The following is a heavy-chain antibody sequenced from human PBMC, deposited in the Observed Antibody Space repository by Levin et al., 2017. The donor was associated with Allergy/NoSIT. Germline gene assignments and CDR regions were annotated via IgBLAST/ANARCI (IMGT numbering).Heavy chain of an antibody. CDR3: AKDNSIVGATGNDY. CDR2: ISGSGGST. CDR1: GFTFSSYA. V-gene: IGHV3-23*01. Sequence: SCAASGFTFSSYAMSWVRQAPGKGLEWVSAISGSGGSTYYADSVKGRFTISRDNSKNTLYLQMNSLRAEDTAVYYCAKDNSIVGATGNDYWGQGTLVTVSS. J-gene: IGHJ4*02. D-gene: IGHD1-26*01.